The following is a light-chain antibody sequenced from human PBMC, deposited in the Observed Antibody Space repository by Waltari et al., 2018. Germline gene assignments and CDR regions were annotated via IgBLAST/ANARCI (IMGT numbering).Light chain of an antibody. CDR3: ATWDDRLTAV. V-gene: IGLV1-47*01. Sequence: QSILTQPPSASGTPGRTVTISCSGRNSNVWANSVCCYQQLPGTAPKLLIFGNNQRPSGVPDRFSGSKSGTSASLAIRGLRSEDEADYYCATWDDRLTAVFGGGTKLTVL. CDR2: GNN. CDR1: NSNVWANS. J-gene: IGLJ2*01.